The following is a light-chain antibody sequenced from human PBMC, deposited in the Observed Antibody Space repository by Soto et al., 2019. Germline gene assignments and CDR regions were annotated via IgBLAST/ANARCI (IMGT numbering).Light chain of an antibody. V-gene: IGKV3-15*01. CDR3: QQYNNWPYT. J-gene: IGKJ2*01. CDR2: GAS. CDR1: QNVSSN. Sequence: EIVMTQSPATLSVSPGERAALSCRARQNVSSNFAWYQQKPGQAPRLLIYGASTRATGIPARFSGSGSGTEFTLTISILQSEDFAVYYCQQYNNWPYTFGQGTKLEIK.